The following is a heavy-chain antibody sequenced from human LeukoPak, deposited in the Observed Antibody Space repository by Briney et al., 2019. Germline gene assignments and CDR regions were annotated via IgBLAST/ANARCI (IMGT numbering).Heavy chain of an antibody. V-gene: IGHV3-30*18. CDR2: ISYDGSNK. Sequence: GGSLRLSCAASGFTFSSYGMHWVRQAPGKGLEWVAVISYDGSNKYYADSVKGRFTISRDNSKNTLYLQMNSLRAEDTAVYYCGKEMGSGGGLDYGGQETGVTVPS. D-gene: IGHD2-15*01. J-gene: IGHJ4*02. CDR1: GFTFSSYG. CDR3: GKEMGSGGGLDY.